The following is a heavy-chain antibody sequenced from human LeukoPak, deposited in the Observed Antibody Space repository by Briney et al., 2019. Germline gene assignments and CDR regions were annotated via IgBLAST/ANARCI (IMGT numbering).Heavy chain of an antibody. J-gene: IGHJ4*02. CDR3: ASASSHRTAAGGDY. Sequence: RPGGSLRLSCAASGFTFSTYWMHWVRQAPGKGLVWVSRINGDGGSRNYADSVKGRFTISRDNAKNTLYLQMSSLRVEDTAVYYCASASSHRTAAGGDYWGQGTLVTVST. CDR1: GFTFSTYW. D-gene: IGHD6-13*01. V-gene: IGHV3-74*01. CDR2: INGDGGSR.